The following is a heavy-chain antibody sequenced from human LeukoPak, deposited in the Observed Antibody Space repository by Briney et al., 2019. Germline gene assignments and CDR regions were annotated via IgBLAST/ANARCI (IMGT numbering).Heavy chain of an antibody. J-gene: IGHJ4*02. D-gene: IGHD1-26*01. CDR1: GYTFTSYD. CDR2: MNPNSGNT. Sequence: ASVKVSCKASGYTFTSYDINWVRQATGQGLEWMGWMNPNSGNTGYAQKFQGRVTMTRNTSISTAYMELSSLRSEDTAVYYCARAALVGATIFFVYWGQGTLVTVSS. V-gene: IGHV1-8*01. CDR3: ARAALVGATIFFVY.